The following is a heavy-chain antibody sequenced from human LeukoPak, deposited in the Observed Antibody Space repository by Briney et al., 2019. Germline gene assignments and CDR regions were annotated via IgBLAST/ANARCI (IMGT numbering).Heavy chain of an antibody. CDR2: IYYSGGT. V-gene: IGHV4-31*03. D-gene: IGHD4-23*01. Sequence: KASETLSLTCTVSGGSISSGGYYWSWIRQHPGKGLEWIGYIYYSGGTYYNPALKSRVTISVDTSRTQFSLKLSSVTAADTAVYYCARNAGNSDFDYWGQGTLVTVSS. CDR1: GGSISSGGYY. CDR3: ARNAGNSDFDY. J-gene: IGHJ4*02.